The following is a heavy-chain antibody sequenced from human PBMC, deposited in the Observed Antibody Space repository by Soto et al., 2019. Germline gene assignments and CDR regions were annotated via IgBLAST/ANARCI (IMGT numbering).Heavy chain of an antibody. V-gene: IGHV3-48*01. J-gene: IGHJ6*03. CDR2: ITSSSDTI. Sequence: EVQLVESGGGLVQPGGSLRLSCAASGFTFSSYSMNWVRQAPGKGLEWVSYITSSSDTISYTDSVKGRFTISRDNAKSSLYLQMNSLRAEDTAVYYCAREIVVPGAPGDRMDVWGKGTTVTVSS. CDR3: AREIVVPGAPGDRMDV. D-gene: IGHD2-2*01. CDR1: GFTFSSYS.